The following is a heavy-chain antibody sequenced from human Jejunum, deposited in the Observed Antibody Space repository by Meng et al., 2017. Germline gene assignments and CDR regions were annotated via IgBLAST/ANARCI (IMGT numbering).Heavy chain of an antibody. D-gene: IGHD6-6*01. V-gene: IGHV4-34*01. Sequence: QGQLQHWGAGLLKPSATLSRTCTVYGGSFRGYYWSWIRQPPGKGLEWIGEINHSGSTSYNPSLKSRVTMSLDTSKNQFSLELSSVTAADTAVYYCARGSIADRLSDWGQGTLVTVSS. CDR1: GGSFRGYY. J-gene: IGHJ4*02. CDR3: ARGSIADRLSD. CDR2: INHSGST.